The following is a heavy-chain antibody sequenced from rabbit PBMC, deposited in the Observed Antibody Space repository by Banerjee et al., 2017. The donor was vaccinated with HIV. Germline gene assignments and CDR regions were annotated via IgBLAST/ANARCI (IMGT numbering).Heavy chain of an antibody. CDR2: IDAGSNGNT. V-gene: IGHV1S45*01. CDR1: GFSFSSSYW. D-gene: IGHD4-1*01. CDR3: ARDLAGVVGWNFGL. Sequence: QEQLKETGGGLVKPEGSLTLTCTASGFSFSSSYWICWIRQAPGKGLEWIACIDAGSNGNTYYASWAKGRFTISKTSSTVTLQMTSLTDADTATYFCARDLAGVVGWNFGLWGQGTLVTVS. J-gene: IGHJ4*01.